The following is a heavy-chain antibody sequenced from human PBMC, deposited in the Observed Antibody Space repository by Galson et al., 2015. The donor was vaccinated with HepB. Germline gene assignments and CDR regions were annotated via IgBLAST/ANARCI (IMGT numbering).Heavy chain of an antibody. CDR1: GFTFSNAW. J-gene: IGHJ4*02. CDR2: IKSKTDGGTT. D-gene: IGHD3-22*01. Sequence: SLRLSCAASGFTFSNAWMSWVRQAPGKGLEWVGRIKSKTDGGTTDYAAPVKGRFTISRDDSKNTLYLQMNSLKTEDTAVYYCTTDLSLSAYDSSGPIDYWGQGTLVTVSS. CDR3: TTDLSLSAYDSSGPIDY. V-gene: IGHV3-15*01.